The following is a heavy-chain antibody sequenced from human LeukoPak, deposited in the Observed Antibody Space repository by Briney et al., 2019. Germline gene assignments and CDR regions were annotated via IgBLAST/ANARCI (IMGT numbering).Heavy chain of an antibody. Sequence: PSETLSLTCTASGGSISGYDWSWIRQPPGKGLEWIGYIYYSGSTNYNPSLKSRVTISVDTSKNQLSLKLSSVTAADTAVYYCARHSKYYYDSSGSYVGYFQHWGQGTLVTVSS. D-gene: IGHD3-22*01. J-gene: IGHJ1*01. CDR3: ARHSKYYYDSSGSYVGYFQH. V-gene: IGHV4-59*08. CDR2: IYYSGST. CDR1: GGSISGYD.